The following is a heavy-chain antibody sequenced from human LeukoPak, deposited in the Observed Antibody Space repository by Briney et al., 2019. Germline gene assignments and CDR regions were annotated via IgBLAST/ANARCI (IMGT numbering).Heavy chain of an antibody. V-gene: IGHV3-7*01. CDR3: ARDGRDRRESDGSGYWTYYFDN. J-gene: IGHJ4*02. CDR2: IKEDGSET. D-gene: IGHD3-22*01. CDR1: GLTFGSYW. Sequence: GGSLRLSCAASGLTFGSYWMTWVRQAPGKGLEWVANIKEDGSETFYVDSVRGRFTISRDNAKNSLYLQMNSLRAEDTAIYYCARDGRDRRESDGSGYWTYYFDNWGQGTLVTVSS.